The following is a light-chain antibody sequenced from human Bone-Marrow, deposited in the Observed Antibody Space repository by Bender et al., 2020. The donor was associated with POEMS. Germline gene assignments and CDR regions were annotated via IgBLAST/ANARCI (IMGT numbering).Light chain of an antibody. CDR2: RDN. CDR3: AAWDGSLSVWL. J-gene: IGLJ3*02. Sequence: QSVLTQPPSASATPGQRVTISCSRSASDRGTTPINWYQHLPGAAPKVLVYRDNQRPSGVPDRFSGSKSGTSASLTISGLRSEDEADYYCAAWDGSLSVWLFGGGTKLTVL. CDR1: ASDRGTTP. V-gene: IGLV1-47*01.